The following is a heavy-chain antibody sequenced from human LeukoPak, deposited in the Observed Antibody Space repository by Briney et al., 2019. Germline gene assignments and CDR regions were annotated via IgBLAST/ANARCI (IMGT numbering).Heavy chain of an antibody. D-gene: IGHD2-2*01. J-gene: IGHJ3*02. CDR1: GFTFSSYA. Sequence: GGSLRLSCAASGFTFSSYAMHWVRQAPGKGLEWVAVISYDGSNKYYADSVKGRFTISRDNSKNTLYLQMNSLRAEDTAVYYCAKVGPPSYIVVVPAAIGDIWGQGTMVAVSS. V-gene: IGHV3-30-3*01. CDR2: ISYDGSNK. CDR3: AKVGPPSYIVVVPAAIGDI.